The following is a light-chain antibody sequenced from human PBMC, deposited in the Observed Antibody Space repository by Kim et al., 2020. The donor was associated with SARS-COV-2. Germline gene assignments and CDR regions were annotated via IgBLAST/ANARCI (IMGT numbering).Light chain of an antibody. Sequence: SYELTQPPSVSVAPGKTARITCGGNNIGSKSVHWYQQKPGQAPVLVIYYDSDRPSGIPERFSGSNSGYTATLTISRVEAGDEADYYCQVWDSSSDHRVFGGGTQLTV. CDR2: YDS. V-gene: IGLV3-21*04. CDR3: QVWDSSSDHRV. CDR1: NIGSKS. J-gene: IGLJ3*02.